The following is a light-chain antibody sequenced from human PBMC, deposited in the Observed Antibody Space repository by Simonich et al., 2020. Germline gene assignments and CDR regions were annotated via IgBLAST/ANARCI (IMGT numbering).Light chain of an antibody. CDR1: QSVSSN. CDR3: QQYNNWPPFT. V-gene: IGKV3-15*01. CDR2: GAS. Sequence: EIVMTQSPATLSVSPGERATLSCRASQSVSSNLAWYQQKPGQAPRLLIYGASPRATGIPARFSGSWSGTEFTLTISSMQSEDFAVYYCQQYNNWPPFTFGPGTKVDIK. J-gene: IGKJ3*01.